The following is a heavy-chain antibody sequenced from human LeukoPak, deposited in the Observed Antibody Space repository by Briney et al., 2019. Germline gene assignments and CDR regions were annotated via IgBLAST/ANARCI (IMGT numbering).Heavy chain of an antibody. CDR2: INHSGST. J-gene: IGHJ4*02. CDR3: ARGGKRGYSYGSLYYFDY. V-gene: IGHV4-34*01. CDR1: GGSFSGYY. Sequence: EPSETLSLTCAVYGGSFSGYYWSWIRQPPGKGLEWIGEINHSGSTNYNPSLKSRVTISVDTSKNQFSLKLSSVTAADTAVYYCARGGKRGYSYGSLYYFDYWGQGTLVTVSS. D-gene: IGHD5-18*01.